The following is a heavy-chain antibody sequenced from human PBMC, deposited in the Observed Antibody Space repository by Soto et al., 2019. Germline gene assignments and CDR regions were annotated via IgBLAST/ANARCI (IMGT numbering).Heavy chain of an antibody. V-gene: IGHV4-61*01. CDR2: IYYSGST. Sequence: QVQLQESGPGLVKPSETLSLTCTVSGGSVSSGSYYWSWIRQPPGKGLEWIGYIYYSGSTNYNPALKSRVTLSVDTSKDQFSLKLSSVTAADTAVYYCARGGVVPAAISHNWFDPWGQGTLVTVSS. CDR3: ARGGVVPAAISHNWFDP. D-gene: IGHD2-2*01. J-gene: IGHJ5*02. CDR1: GGSVSSGSYY.